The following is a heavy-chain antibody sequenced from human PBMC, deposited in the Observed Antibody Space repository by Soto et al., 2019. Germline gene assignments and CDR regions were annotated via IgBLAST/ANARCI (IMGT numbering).Heavy chain of an antibody. Sequence: EVQLEESGGGLVQPGRSLRLSCAASGFTFEDYGMHWVRLPPGKGLEWVSGISWNSGNIHYADSVKGRFTISRDNTRNSLYLQMNSLKPEDTALYFCAKDTGIGYTSGYPLEWGQGTLVTVSS. CDR2: ISWNSGNI. CDR1: GFTFEDYG. D-gene: IGHD5-18*01. V-gene: IGHV3-9*01. CDR3: AKDTGIGYTSGYPLE. J-gene: IGHJ4*02.